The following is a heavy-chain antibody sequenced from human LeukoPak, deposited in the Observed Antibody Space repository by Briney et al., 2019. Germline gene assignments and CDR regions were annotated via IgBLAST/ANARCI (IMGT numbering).Heavy chain of an antibody. CDR2: ISYDGSNK. Sequence: PGGSLRLSCAASGFTFSSYGMHWVRQAPGKGLEWVAVISYDGSNKYYADSVKGRFTISRGNSKNTLYLQMNSLRAEDTAVYYCAKVGYSSSWYAQSYYYYGMDVWGQGTTVTVSS. V-gene: IGHV3-30*18. CDR1: GFTFSSYG. CDR3: AKVGYSSSWYAQSYYYYGMDV. J-gene: IGHJ6*02. D-gene: IGHD6-13*01.